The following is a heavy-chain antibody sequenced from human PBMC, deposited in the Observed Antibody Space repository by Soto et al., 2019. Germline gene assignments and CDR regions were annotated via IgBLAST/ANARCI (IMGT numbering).Heavy chain of an antibody. D-gene: IGHD3-22*01. Sequence: PSETLSLTCAVSGGSISSGGYSWSWIRQPPGKGLEWIGYIYHSGSTYYNPSLKSRVTISVDRSKNQFSLKLSSVTAADTAVYYCARDGVDYYDSSGYCWYFDLWGRGTLVTVSS. V-gene: IGHV4-30-2*01. CDR3: ARDGVDYYDSSGYCWYFDL. J-gene: IGHJ2*01. CDR2: IYHSGST. CDR1: GGSISSGGYS.